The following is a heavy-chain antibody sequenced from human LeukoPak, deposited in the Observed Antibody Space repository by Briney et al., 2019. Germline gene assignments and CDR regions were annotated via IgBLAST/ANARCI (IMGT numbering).Heavy chain of an antibody. J-gene: IGHJ4*02. V-gene: IGHV6-1*01. CDR1: RDCLSSNTAA. Sequence: SQTPSLTSVIPRDCLSSNTAASKSIRHPPSRCLESQGMTYYRSKRYNDYAVTVKRRIPINTATSNNQFSLQLNSLTPQDTAVYYCAGSYSLGYSDAWGQGTLVTVSS. D-gene: IGHD2-15*01. CDR3: AGSYSLGYSDA. CDR2: TYYRSKRYN.